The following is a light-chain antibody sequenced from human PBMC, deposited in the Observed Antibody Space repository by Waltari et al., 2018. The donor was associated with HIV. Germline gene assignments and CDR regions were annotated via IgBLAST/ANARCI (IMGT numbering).Light chain of an antibody. CDR1: ENMTSQY. Sequence: EIMLTQSPDTLSLSPGATAIVSYRASENMTSQYLAWYQQKSGQAPRLLLFGSSTRNPGVPERFGVAGSGADFTFTVSRLEPEDFALYFCQQYAASPYTFGQGT. V-gene: IGKV3-20*01. J-gene: IGKJ2*01. CDR3: QQYAASPYT. CDR2: GSS.